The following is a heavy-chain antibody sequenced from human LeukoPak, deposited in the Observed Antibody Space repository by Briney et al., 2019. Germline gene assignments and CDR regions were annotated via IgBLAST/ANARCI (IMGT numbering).Heavy chain of an antibody. CDR2: ISSSGSII. Sequence: GAPRLSCAASGFTFSDYYMSWIRQAPGKGLEWVSYISSSGSIIYNADSVKGRFTISRDNAKNSLYLQMNSLRAEDTAVYYCAIGGPRYYFDYWGQGTLVTVSS. J-gene: IGHJ4*02. V-gene: IGHV3-11*01. D-gene: IGHD3-10*01. CDR3: AIGGPRYYFDY. CDR1: GFTFSDYY.